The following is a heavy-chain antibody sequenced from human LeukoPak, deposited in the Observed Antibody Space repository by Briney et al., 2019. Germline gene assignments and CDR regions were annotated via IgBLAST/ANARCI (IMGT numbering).Heavy chain of an antibody. CDR1: GFTFEDYT. J-gene: IGHJ4*02. Sequence: GSLRLSCAASGFTFEDYTMQWVRQAPGKTLEWVSLISWDGTTYYTDSVKGRFTMSRDNSKNSLYLQMDTLRSEDTAFYYCVKDLSFESSGHVFEYWGQGTLVTVSS. V-gene: IGHV3-43*01. D-gene: IGHD6-19*01. CDR2: ISWDGTT. CDR3: VKDLSFESSGHVFEY.